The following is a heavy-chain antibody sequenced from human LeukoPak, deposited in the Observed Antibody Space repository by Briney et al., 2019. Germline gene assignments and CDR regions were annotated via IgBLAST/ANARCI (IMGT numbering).Heavy chain of an antibody. V-gene: IGHV3-21*01. Sequence: GGSLRLSCAASGFTFSSYAMSWVRQAPGKGLEWVSSISSSSSYIYYADSVKGRFTISRDNAKNSLYLQMNSLRAEDTAVYYCARDRGDGDAFDIWGQGTMVTVSS. J-gene: IGHJ3*02. CDR3: ARDRGDGDAFDI. CDR1: GFTFSSYA. D-gene: IGHD2-21*01. CDR2: ISSSSSYI.